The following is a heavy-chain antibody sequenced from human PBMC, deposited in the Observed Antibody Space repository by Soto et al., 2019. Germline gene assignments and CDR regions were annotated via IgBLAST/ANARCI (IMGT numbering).Heavy chain of an antibody. CDR2: INWDSDTI. J-gene: IGHJ6*04. V-gene: IGHV3-9*01. Sequence: EVQLVESGGDLVQPGRSLRLSCAASGFTFDDYAMHWVRQVPGKGLEWVAGINWDSDTIAYAASVRGRFTISRDSAKNSLYLQMNSLRAEDTALYYCAKDFHTNMALMDVWGKGTTVTVSS. D-gene: IGHD3-10*01. CDR1: GFTFDDYA. CDR3: AKDFHTNMALMDV.